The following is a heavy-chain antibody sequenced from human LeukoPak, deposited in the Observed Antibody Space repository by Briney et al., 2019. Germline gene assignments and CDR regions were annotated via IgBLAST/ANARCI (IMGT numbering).Heavy chain of an antibody. J-gene: IGHJ6*04. D-gene: IGHD3-3*01. V-gene: IGHV3-15*01. CDR3: TTLGITIFGVVRRFVDV. CDR1: GFTFSNAW. Sequence: GGSLRLSCAASGFTFSNAWMSWVRQAPGKGLEWVGRIKSKTDGGTTDYAAPVKGRFTISRDDSKNTLYLQMNSLKTEDTAVYYCTTLGITIFGVVRRFVDVWGKGTTVTVSS. CDR2: IKSKTDGGTT.